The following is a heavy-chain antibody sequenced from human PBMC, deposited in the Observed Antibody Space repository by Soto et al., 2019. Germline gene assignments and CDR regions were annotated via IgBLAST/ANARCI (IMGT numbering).Heavy chain of an antibody. Sequence: ASVKVSCKASGYTFTSYGISWVRQAPGQGLEWMGWISAYNGNTNYAQKLQGRVTMTTDTSTSTAYMELRSLRSDDTAVYYCGRGSGSYYTSPFDYWGQGTLVTVSS. CDR3: GRGSGSYYTSPFDY. V-gene: IGHV1-18*01. CDR2: ISAYNGNT. D-gene: IGHD3-10*01. J-gene: IGHJ4*02. CDR1: GYTFTSYG.